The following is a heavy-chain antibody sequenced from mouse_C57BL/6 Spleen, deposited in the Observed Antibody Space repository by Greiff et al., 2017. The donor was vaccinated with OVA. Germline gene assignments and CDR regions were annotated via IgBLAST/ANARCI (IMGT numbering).Heavy chain of an antibody. CDR2: IDPETGGT. V-gene: IGHV1-15*01. D-gene: IGHD1-1*01. Sequence: QVQLQQSGAELVRPGASVTLSCKASGYTFTDYEMHWVKQTPVHGLEWIGAIDPETGGTAYNQKFKGKAILTADKSSSTAYMELRSLTSEDSAVYYCTRSNYSGYFDYWGQGTTLTVSS. J-gene: IGHJ2*01. CDR1: GYTFTDYE. CDR3: TRSNYSGYFDY.